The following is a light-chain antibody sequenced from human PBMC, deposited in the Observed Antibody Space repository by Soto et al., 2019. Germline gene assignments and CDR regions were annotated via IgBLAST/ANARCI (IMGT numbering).Light chain of an antibody. V-gene: IGKV3-20*01. CDR3: QQYGTSRFT. J-gene: IGKJ3*01. CDR1: QSVSSSN. Sequence: EIVLTQSPGTLSLSPGERATLSCRASQSVSSSNLAWYQQQPGQAPRLLIHGASTRATGIPDRFSGSGSGTDFTLTISGQEPEDFAVYYCQQYGTSRFTFGPGTKVDIK. CDR2: GAS.